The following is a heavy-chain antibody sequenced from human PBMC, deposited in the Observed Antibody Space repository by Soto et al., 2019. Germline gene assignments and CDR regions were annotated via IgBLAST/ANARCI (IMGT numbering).Heavy chain of an antibody. Sequence: QVQLQQWGAGLLKPSETLSLTCAVYGGSFSGYYWSWIRQPPGKGLEWIGEINHSGSTNYNPSLKSRVTKSVDTSKDQFSLKLSSVTAADTAVYYCARGRDSWNYFNYWGQGTLVTVSS. J-gene: IGHJ4*02. CDR2: INHSGST. CDR1: GGSFSGYY. D-gene: IGHD1-20*01. CDR3: ARGRDSWNYFNY. V-gene: IGHV4-34*01.